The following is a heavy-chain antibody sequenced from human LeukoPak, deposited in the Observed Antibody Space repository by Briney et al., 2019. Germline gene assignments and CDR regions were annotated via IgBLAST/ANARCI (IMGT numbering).Heavy chain of an antibody. CDR1: GYSFTGHY. CDR3: VRDPREPANDLDY. V-gene: IGHV1-2*02. CDR2: IDCGDGDT. J-gene: IGHJ4*01. Sequence: ASVTVSCKTSGYSFTGHYIHWVRQAPGQALQWLAYIDCGDGDTNYAQAFQGRVTVTRDKSINTAYLELSSLTLDDTAIYYCVRDPREPANDLDYWGRGTLVTVSS. D-gene: IGHD1-1*01.